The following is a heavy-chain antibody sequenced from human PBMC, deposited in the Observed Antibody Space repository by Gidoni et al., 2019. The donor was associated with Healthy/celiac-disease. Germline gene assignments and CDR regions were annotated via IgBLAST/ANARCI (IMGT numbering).Heavy chain of an antibody. V-gene: IGHV4-34*01. Sequence: QVQLQQWGAGLLKPSETLSLTCAVYGGSFSGYYWSWIRQPPGKGLEWIGEINHSGSTNYNPSLKSRVTISVDTSKNQFSLKLSSVTAADTAVYYCAREPRWIKGFDYWGQGTLVTVSS. CDR1: GGSFSGYY. CDR2: INHSGST. J-gene: IGHJ4*02. D-gene: IGHD5-12*01. CDR3: AREPRWIKGFDY.